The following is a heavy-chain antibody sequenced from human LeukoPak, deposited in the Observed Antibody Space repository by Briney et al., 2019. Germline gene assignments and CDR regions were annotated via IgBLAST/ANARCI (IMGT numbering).Heavy chain of an antibody. CDR1: GFTFSLYS. Sequence: GGSLRLSCAASGFTFSLYSMTWVRQAPGKGLEWVASIAPDGSTQNYVDSLEGRFTISRDNPKNSLYLQMHSLRAEDAAVYYCARVIGGAIDHWGQGTLVTVSS. V-gene: IGHV3-7*01. CDR3: ARVIGGAIDH. J-gene: IGHJ4*02. D-gene: IGHD1-26*01. CDR2: IAPDGSTQ.